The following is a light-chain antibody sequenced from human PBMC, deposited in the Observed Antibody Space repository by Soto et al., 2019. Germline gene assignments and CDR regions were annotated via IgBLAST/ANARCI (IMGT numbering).Light chain of an antibody. J-gene: IGLJ3*02. V-gene: IGLV2-23*02. CDR2: EDN. CDR3: SSYAGSITFVV. CDR1: SSDVGNYNL. Sequence: QPVLTQPASVSGSPGQSITFSCTGTSSDVGNYNLVSWYQQHPGKAPKLIIYEDNKRPSGVSNRFSGSKFGNTASLTISGLQAEDEAEYFCSSYAGSITFVVFGGGTKVTVL.